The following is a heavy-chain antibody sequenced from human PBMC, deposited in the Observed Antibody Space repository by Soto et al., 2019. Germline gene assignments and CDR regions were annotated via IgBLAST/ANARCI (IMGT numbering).Heavy chain of an antibody. V-gene: IGHV2-5*02. CDR1: GFSLSTSGVG. CDR3: AHRRSWNYVLDGMDV. Sequence: QITLKESGPTLVQPTQTLTLTCTFSGFSLSTSGVGVGWIRQPPGKALEWLALIYWDDDKRYSPSLKSRLTITNDTYKDQVVLTMTNMDPVDTATYYCAHRRSWNYVLDGMDVWGQGTTVTVSS. CDR2: IYWDDDK. D-gene: IGHD1-7*01. J-gene: IGHJ6*02.